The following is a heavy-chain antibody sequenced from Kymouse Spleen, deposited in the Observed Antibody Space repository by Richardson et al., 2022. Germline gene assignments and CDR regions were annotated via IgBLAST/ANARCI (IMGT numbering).Heavy chain of an antibody. D-gene: IGHD5-18,IGHD5-18*01. CDR3: ARQGYSYGPDAFDI. CDR1: GGSISSSSYY. J-gene: IGHJ3*02. CDR2: IYYSGST. Sequence: QLQLQESGPGLVKPSETLSLTCTVSGGSISSSSYYWGWIRQPPGKGLEWIGSIYYSGSTYYNPSLKSRVTISVDTSKNQFSLKLSSVTAADTAVYYCARQGYSYGPDAFDIWGQGTMVTVSS. V-gene: IGHV4-39*01.